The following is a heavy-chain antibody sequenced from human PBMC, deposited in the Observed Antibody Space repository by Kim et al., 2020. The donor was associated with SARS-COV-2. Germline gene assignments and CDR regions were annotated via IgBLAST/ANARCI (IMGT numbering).Heavy chain of an antibody. D-gene: IGHD6-13*01. J-gene: IGHJ4*02. V-gene: IGHV3-7*01. Sequence: GGSLRLSCAASGFTFSSFWMNWVRQAPGKGLEWVANIKQDGSEKYYVDSVKDRFTISRDNAKNSLFLQMNSLRAEDAAVYYCARSWDLDYWGQGTLVTVS. CDR2: IKQDGSEK. CDR3: ARSWDLDY. CDR1: GFTFSSFW.